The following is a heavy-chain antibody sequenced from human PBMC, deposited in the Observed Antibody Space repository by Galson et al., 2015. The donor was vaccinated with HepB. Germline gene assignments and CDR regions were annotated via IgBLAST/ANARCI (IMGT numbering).Heavy chain of an antibody. J-gene: IGHJ4*02. Sequence: SLRLSCAASGFTFGSYSMNWVRQAPGKGLEWVSYISSSSNTIYYADSVKGRFTTSRDNAKHSLYLHMNSLSAEDTGVYYCVTTGVTQYDFWTPPGYWGQGTLVIVSS. V-gene: IGHV3-48*01. CDR1: GFTFGSYS. D-gene: IGHD3-3*01. CDR2: ISSSSNTI. CDR3: VTTGVTQYDFWTPPGY.